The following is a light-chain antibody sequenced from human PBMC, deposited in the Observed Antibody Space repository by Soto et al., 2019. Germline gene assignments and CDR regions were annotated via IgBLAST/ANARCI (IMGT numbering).Light chain of an antibody. CDR2: GAS. CDR3: QQYGSSPH. Sequence: EILMTQSPATLSLSPGERATLSCRASQSVASNLAWYQQRRGQAPRLLIYGASSRATGIPARFSGSGSGTEFTLTISSLQSEDFAVYFCQQYGSSPHFGQGTRLEI. CDR1: QSVASN. J-gene: IGKJ5*01. V-gene: IGKV3-15*01.